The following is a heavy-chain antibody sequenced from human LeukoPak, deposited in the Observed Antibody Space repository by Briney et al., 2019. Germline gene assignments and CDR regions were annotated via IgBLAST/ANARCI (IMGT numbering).Heavy chain of an antibody. J-gene: IGHJ4*02. CDR2: IHCSGST. D-gene: IGHD6-13*01. CDR1: GGSISSGGYY. V-gene: IGHV4-31*03. CDR3: ARQIARLYPYSSNFGY. Sequence: PSETLSLTCSVSGGSISSGGYYWSWIRQHPGRGLEWIGYIHCSGSTFNNPSLKSRVTISVDTSKNQFSLRLSSVTAADTAVYYCARQIARLYPYSSNFGYWGQGTLVTVSS.